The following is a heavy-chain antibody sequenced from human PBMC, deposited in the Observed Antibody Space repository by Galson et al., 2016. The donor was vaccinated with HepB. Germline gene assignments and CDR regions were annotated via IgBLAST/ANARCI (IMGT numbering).Heavy chain of an antibody. CDR1: AFTFSRYS. J-gene: IGHJ6*02. CDR3: ARAMGQYQLLPFAMNV. Sequence: SLRLSCAASAFTFSRYSMSWVRQAPGKGLEWLSSISSSSDYIHYADSVKGRFTISRDNAKTSLYLHLSSLRVDDTAVYYCARAMGQYQLLPFAMNVWGQGTMVAVSS. CDR2: ISSSSDYI. D-gene: IGHD2-2*01. V-gene: IGHV3-21*01.